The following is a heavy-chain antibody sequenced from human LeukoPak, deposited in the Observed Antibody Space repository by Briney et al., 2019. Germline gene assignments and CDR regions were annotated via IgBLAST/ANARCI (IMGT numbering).Heavy chain of an antibody. V-gene: IGHV1-69*04. Sequence: ASVKVSFKASGGTFSSYAISWVRQAPGQGLEWMGRIIPILGIANYAQKFQGRVTITADKSTSTAYMELSSLRSEDTAVYYCARRELAGGPFQHWGQGTLVTVSS. J-gene: IGHJ1*01. D-gene: IGHD3-3*02. CDR2: IIPILGIA. CDR1: GGTFSSYA. CDR3: ARRELAGGPFQH.